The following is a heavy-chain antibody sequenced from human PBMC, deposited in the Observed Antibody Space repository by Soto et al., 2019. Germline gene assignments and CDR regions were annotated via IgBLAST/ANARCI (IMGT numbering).Heavy chain of an antibody. V-gene: IGHV1-69*01. CDR1: GDTFRNYA. J-gene: IGHJ6*02. Sequence: QVQLVQSGAEVKKPGSSVKVSCKASGDTFRNYALNWVRQAPGQGLEWMGGIIPLFGTVNYSQKFQGRVTITADDTTSTDYVQLSSPSSEDAAVYYCARENPTEPTYFYYYYYGMDVWGQGTTVTVSS. D-gene: IGHD4-4*01. CDR2: IIPLFGTV. CDR3: ARENPTEPTYFYYYYYGMDV.